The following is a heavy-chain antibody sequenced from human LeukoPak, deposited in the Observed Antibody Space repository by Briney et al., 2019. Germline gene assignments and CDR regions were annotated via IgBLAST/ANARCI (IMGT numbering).Heavy chain of an antibody. J-gene: IGHJ4*02. V-gene: IGHV2-70*04. CDR3: ARMGIAVSGWRWYFDY. D-gene: IGHD6-19*01. CDR1: GFSINTYGMR. Sequence: SGPALVKPTQTLTLTCTFSGFSINTYGMRGRWVRQPPGKALEWLAPIDSDHGQLYSTSLKTRLTITKDSSINQVVLTMTNMDPVDTATYYCARMGIAVSGWRWYFDYWGQGILVTVSS. CDR2: IDSDHGQ.